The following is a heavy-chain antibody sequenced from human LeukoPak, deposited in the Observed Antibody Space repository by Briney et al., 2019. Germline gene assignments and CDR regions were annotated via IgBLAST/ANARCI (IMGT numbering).Heavy chain of an antibody. J-gene: IGHJ5*02. D-gene: IGHD3-16*01. V-gene: IGHV1-2*02. CDR2: INPNSGGT. CDR3: ARVPTFGGFGGWFDP. CDR1: GYTFTGYY. Sequence: ASVKVSCKASGYTFTGYYMHWVRQAPGQGLEWMGWINPNSGGTNYAQKFQGRVTMTRDTSISTAYMELSRLRSDDTAVYYCARVPTFGGFGGWFDPWGQGTLVTVSS.